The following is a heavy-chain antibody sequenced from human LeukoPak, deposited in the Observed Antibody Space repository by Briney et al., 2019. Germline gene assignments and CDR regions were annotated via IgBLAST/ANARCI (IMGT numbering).Heavy chain of an antibody. D-gene: IGHD3-10*01. J-gene: IGHJ6*03. V-gene: IGHV1-2*02. CDR1: GYTFTSYY. CDR2: INPNSGGT. Sequence: GASVKVSCKASGYTFTSYYMHWVRQAPGQGLEWMGWINPNSGGTNYAQKFQGRVTMTRDTSISTAYMELSRLRSDDTAVYYCARDVYYGSGSYGYYYYYMDVWGKGTTATVSS. CDR3: ARDVYYGSGSYGYYYYYMDV.